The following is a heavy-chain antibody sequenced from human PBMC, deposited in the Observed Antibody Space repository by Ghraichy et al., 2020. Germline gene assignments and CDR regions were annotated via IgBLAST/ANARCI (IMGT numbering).Heavy chain of an antibody. J-gene: IGHJ3*02. Sequence: VKVSCKASGYTFSSYSMHWVRQAPGQSLEWMGRVYAGNGKTKYSQKFQDRVTLSRDTSAMTAYMELSRLTSEDTGVYFCARGTEGGDAYDIWGQGTTVTVSS. D-gene: IGHD1-14*01. CDR3: ARGTEGGDAYDI. CDR1: GYTFSSYS. V-gene: IGHV1-3*01. CDR2: VYAGNGKT.